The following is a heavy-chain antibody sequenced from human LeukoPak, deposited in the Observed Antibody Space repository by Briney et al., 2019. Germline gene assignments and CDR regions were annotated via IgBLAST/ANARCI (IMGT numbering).Heavy chain of an antibody. V-gene: IGHV3-74*01. Sequence: GESLRLSCAASGFTFSSLLMHWVRQAPGKGLVWVSYINSDGSNTRYADSVKGRFTISRDNSKNTVYLQLNSLRPEDTAVYYCANYLRPTVTTPDDWGQGTLVTVSS. D-gene: IGHD4-17*01. CDR3: ANYLRPTVTTPDD. CDR2: INSDGSNT. J-gene: IGHJ4*02. CDR1: GFTFSSLL.